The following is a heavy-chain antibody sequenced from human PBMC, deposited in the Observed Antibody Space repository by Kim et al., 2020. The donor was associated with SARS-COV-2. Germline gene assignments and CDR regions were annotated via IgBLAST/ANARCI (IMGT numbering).Heavy chain of an antibody. Sequence: GGSLRLSCAASGFTFSSYSMNWVRQAPGKGLEWVSSISSSSSYIYYADSVKGRFTISRDNAKNSLYLQMNSLRAEDTAVYYCVRGGEDDYIWGRHWGDYWGQGTLVTVSS. CDR1: GFTFSSYS. J-gene: IGHJ4*02. CDR2: ISSSSSYI. V-gene: IGHV3-21*01. CDR3: VRGGEDDYIWGRHWGDY. D-gene: IGHD3-16*01.